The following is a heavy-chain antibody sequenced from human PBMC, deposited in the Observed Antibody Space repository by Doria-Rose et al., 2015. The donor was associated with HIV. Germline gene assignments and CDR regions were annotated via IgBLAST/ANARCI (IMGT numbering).Heavy chain of an antibody. V-gene: IGHV4-31*03. J-gene: IGHJ4*02. Sequence: QVQLQESGPGLVKPSETLSLTCSVSGASVSSRGYYWNWIRQVPGKGLESLGYTYYTGTSDYSPSLKSRLNMAVDTSKNRFSLKLSFVTVADTAVYYCARMGSYRELDYWGQGALVSVST. CDR1: GASVSSRGYY. CDR2: TYYTGTS. D-gene: IGHD3-3*01. CDR3: ARMGSYRELDY.